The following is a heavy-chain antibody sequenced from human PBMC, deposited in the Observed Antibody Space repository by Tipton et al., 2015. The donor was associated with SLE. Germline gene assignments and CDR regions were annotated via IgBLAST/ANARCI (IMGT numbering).Heavy chain of an antibody. Sequence: TLSLTCAVYGGSFSGHYWSWIRQPPGKGLEWLGYIYRNGSTNYNPSLRSRITISVDTSKRQLSLKLTSVTAADTAVYYCARDPGCSGGSCYALDYWGQGSLVTVSA. V-gene: IGHV4-4*08. D-gene: IGHD2-15*01. CDR1: GGSFSGHY. J-gene: IGHJ4*02. CDR3: ARDPGCSGGSCYALDY. CDR2: IYRNGST.